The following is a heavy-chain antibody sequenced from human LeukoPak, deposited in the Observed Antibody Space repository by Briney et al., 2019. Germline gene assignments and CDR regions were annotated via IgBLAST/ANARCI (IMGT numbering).Heavy chain of an antibody. V-gene: IGHV1-69*05. D-gene: IGHD2-2*01. Sequence: SVKVSCKASGGTFSSYAISWVRQAPGQGLEWMGGIIPIFGTANYAQKFQGRVTITTDESTSTAYMELSSLRSEDTAVYYCAKGPYCSSTSCYLPRWNWFDPWGQGTLVTVSS. CDR3: AKGPYCSSTSCYLPRWNWFDP. CDR2: IIPIFGTA. J-gene: IGHJ5*02. CDR1: GGTFSSYA.